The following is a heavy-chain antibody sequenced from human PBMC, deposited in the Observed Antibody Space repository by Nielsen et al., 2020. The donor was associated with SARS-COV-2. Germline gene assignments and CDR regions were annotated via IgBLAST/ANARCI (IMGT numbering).Heavy chain of an antibody. V-gene: IGHV3-9*01. CDR2: ISWNSGSI. CDR1: GFTFSSYG. Sequence: SLKISCAASGFTFSSYGMHWVRQAPGKGLEWVSGISWNSGSIGYADSVKGRFTISRDNAKNSLYLQMNSLRAEDTALYYCAKAEWFGESNFDYWGQGTLVTVSS. J-gene: IGHJ4*02. D-gene: IGHD3-10*01. CDR3: AKAEWFGESNFDY.